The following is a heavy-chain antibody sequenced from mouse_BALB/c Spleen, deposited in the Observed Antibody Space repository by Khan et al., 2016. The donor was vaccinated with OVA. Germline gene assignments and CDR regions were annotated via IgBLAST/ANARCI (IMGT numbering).Heavy chain of an antibody. Sequence: EVELVESGGGLVQPGGSLKLSCAASGFTFSSFTMSWVRQTPEKRLEWVAYISNGGDTTYYPDTVEGRFTISRDNAKNTLSLQMSSLKSEDTAIYDGARQDYSSWFAYWGQGTLVTVSA. CDR1: GFTFSSFT. CDR3: ARQDYSSWFAY. D-gene: IGHD2-12*01. CDR2: ISNGGDTT. J-gene: IGHJ3*01. V-gene: IGHV5-12-2*01.